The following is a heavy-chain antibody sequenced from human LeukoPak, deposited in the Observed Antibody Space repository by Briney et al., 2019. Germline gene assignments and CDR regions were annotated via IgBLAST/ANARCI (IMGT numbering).Heavy chain of an antibody. V-gene: IGHV1-58*01. J-gene: IGHJ4*02. CDR2: IVVGSGNT. CDR3: AATRGKSAPFDY. Sequence: SVNVSCKASGFTFTSSAVQWVRQARGQRLEWIGWIVVGSGNTNYAQKFQERVTITRDMSTSTAYMELSSLRSEDTAVYYCAATRGKSAPFDYWGQGTLVTVSS. CDR1: GFTFTSSA.